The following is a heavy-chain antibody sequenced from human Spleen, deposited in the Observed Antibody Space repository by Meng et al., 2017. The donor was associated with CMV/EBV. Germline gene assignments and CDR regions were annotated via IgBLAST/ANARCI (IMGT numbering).Heavy chain of an antibody. CDR2: ISSSSSYI. CDR3: ARHEAVHYFDY. CDR1: GFTFSSYS. V-gene: IGHV3-21*01. Sequence: SCAGSGFTFSSYSMNWVRQAPGKGLEWVSSISSSSSYIYYADSMKGRFTISRDNAKNSLYLQMNSLRAEDTAVYYCARHEAVHYFDYWGQGTLVTVSS. J-gene: IGHJ4*02.